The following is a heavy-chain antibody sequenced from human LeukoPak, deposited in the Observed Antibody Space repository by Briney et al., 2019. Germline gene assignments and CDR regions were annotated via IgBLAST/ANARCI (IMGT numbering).Heavy chain of an antibody. V-gene: IGHV1-46*01. Sequence: ASVKVSCKASGYTFTSYYMHWVRQAPGQGLEWMGIINPSGGSTSYAQKFQGRATMTRDTSTSTVYMELSSLRSEDTAVYYCAREGGVGATYYYGMDVWGQGTTVTVSS. J-gene: IGHJ6*02. CDR3: AREGGVGATYYYGMDV. CDR2: INPSGGST. D-gene: IGHD1-26*01. CDR1: GYTFTSYY.